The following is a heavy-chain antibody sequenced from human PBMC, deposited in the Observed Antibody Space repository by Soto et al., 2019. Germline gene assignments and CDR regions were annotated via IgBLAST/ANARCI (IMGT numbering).Heavy chain of an antibody. CDR1: GYSVTSYW. D-gene: IGHD2-21*02. CDR3: ARPPRDCYSSLCPFDI. V-gene: IGHV5-51*01. J-gene: IGHJ3*02. CDR2: IYPGDSDT. Sequence: GESLKISCKGSGYSVTSYWIGWVRQMPGKGLEWMGIIYPGDSDTRYSPSFQGQVTISADKSISTAYLQWSSLKASDTAMYYCARPPRDCYSSLCPFDIWGQGTMVTVSS.